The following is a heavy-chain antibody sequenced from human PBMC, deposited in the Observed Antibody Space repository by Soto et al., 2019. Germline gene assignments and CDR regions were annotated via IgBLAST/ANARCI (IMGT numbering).Heavy chain of an antibody. CDR1: GYTFSRHG. Sequence: QVQLVQSGAEVKKPGASVTVSCKASGYTFSRHGISWVRQAPGQGLEWMAWSGNTNYAQKFQGRLTLTTNPSTRTACMGLRSLRSEDTAVYYCSRGADDFSRVYYYEYWCQGTLVTVSS. D-gene: IGHD3-3*01. CDR3: SRGADDFSRVYYYEY. CDR2: SGNT. V-gene: IGHV1-18*04. J-gene: IGHJ4*02.